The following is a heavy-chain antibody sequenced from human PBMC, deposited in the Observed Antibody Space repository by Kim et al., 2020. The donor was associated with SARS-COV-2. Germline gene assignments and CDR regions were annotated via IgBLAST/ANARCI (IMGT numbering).Heavy chain of an antibody. CDR3: ARGGAVLRFLEWLSSGFDY. CDR1: GYTFSNYA. CDR2: INAGSGNT. J-gene: IGHJ4*02. Sequence: ASVKVSCKASGYTFSNYAMHWVRQAPGQRLEWMGWINAGSGNTEYSQKFQGRLIITRDTSASTAYMELSSLRSEDTAVYYCARGGAVLRFLEWLSSGFDYWGQGTLVTVSS. D-gene: IGHD3-3*01. V-gene: IGHV1-3*01.